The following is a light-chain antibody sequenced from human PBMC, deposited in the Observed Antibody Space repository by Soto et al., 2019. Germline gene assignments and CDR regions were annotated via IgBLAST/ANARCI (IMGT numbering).Light chain of an antibody. J-gene: IGKJ4*01. CDR1: QAISSY. V-gene: IGKV1-9*01. CDR2: AAS. Sequence: DIQLTLSPSFLSASVGDRVTITCRASQAISSYLAWYQQKPGKAPKLLIYAASTLQSGVPSRFSGSGSGTEFTLPISSLQPEDFATYYCQQLNSYPLTFGGGTKVDI. CDR3: QQLNSYPLT.